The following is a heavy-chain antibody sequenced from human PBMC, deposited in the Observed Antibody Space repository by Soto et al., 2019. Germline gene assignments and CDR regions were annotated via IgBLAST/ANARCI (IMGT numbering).Heavy chain of an antibody. V-gene: IGHV4-30-4*01. CDR3: ARGVGYCSSTSCYTYGMDV. J-gene: IGHJ6*02. CDR1: GGSINSGGYY. CDR2: IYYSRST. Sequence: PSETLSLTWGVSGGSINSGGYYWSWIRQPPGKGLEWIGYIYYSRSTYYNPSLKSRVTISVDTSKNQFSLKLSSVTAADTAVYYCARGVGYCSSTSCYTYGMDVWGQGTTVTVS. D-gene: IGHD2-2*02.